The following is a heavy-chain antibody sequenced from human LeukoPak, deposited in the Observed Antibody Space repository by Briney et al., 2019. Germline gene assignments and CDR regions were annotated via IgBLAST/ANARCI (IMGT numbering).Heavy chain of an antibody. J-gene: IGHJ4*02. D-gene: IGHD3-22*01. CDR3: ARTRYYYDSSGYYSYYFDY. Sequence: GASVKVSCKASGYTFTSYGISWVRQAPGQGLEWMGWISAYNGNTNYAQKLQGRVTMTTDTSTSTAYMELRSLRSDDTAVYYCARTRYYYDSSGYYSYYFDYWGQGTLVTVSS. CDR2: ISAYNGNT. CDR1: GYTFTSYG. V-gene: IGHV1-18*01.